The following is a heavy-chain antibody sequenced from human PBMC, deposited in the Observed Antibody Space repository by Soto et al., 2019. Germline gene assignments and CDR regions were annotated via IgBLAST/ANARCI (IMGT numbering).Heavy chain of an antibody. CDR2: VIPIFGTA. CDR1: GCTFSSYA. J-gene: IGHJ6*02. CDR3: ARDLRAIVVVPAAIGRQFRYYYYGMDV. Sequence: SVQVSCKASGCTFSSYAISWVRQAPGQGLEWMGGVIPIFGTANYAQKFQGRVTITADESTSTAYMELSSLRSEDTAVYYCARDLRAIVVVPAAIGRQFRYYYYGMDVWGQGATVTVSS. D-gene: IGHD2-2*02. V-gene: IGHV1-69*13.